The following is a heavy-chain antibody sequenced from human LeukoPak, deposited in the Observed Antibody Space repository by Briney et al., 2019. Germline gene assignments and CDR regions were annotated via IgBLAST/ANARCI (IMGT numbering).Heavy chain of an antibody. CDR1: GGSFSGYY. CDR2: INHSGST. Sequence: SETLCLTCAVYGGSFSGYYWSWIRQPPGKGLEWIGEINHSGSTNYNPSLKSRVTISVDTSKNQFSLKLSSVTAADTAVYYCARYYYDSSGYYYNAFDIWAQGTMVSVSS. V-gene: IGHV4-34*01. D-gene: IGHD3-22*01. J-gene: IGHJ3*02. CDR3: ARYYYDSSGYYYNAFDI.